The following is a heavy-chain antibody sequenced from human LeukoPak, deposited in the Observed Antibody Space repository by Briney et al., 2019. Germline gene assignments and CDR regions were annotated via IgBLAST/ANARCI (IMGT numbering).Heavy chain of an antibody. D-gene: IGHD6-19*01. J-gene: IGHJ4*02. V-gene: IGHV5-51*01. CDR1: GYSFTSYW. Sequence: GESLKISCKGSGYSFTSYWISWGRQMPGKGLAGMGIIYPGDSDTRYSPSFQGQVTISADKSISTAYLQWSSLKASDTAMYYCARLLAVAGTEYFDYWGQGTLVTVSS. CDR3: ARLLAVAGTEYFDY. CDR2: IYPGDSDT.